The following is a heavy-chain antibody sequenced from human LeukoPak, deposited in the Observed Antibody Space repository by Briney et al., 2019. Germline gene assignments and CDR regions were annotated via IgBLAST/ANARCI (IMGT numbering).Heavy chain of an antibody. CDR3: ARDSSSGYYFGY. Sequence: SVKVSCKASGGTFSSYAISWVRQAPGQGLEWMGGIIPIFGTANYAQKFQGRVTITTDESTSTAYMELSSLRSEDTAVYYCARDSSSGYYFGYWGQGTLLTVSS. CDR1: GGTFSSYA. J-gene: IGHJ4*02. D-gene: IGHD3-22*01. V-gene: IGHV1-69*05. CDR2: IIPIFGTA.